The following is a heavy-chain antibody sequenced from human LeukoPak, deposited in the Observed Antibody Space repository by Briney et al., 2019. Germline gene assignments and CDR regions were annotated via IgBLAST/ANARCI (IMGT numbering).Heavy chain of an antibody. J-gene: IGHJ4*02. CDR1: GFTFSSYG. CDR2: ISYDGSNK. Sequence: GGSLRLSCAASGFTFSSYGMHWVRQAPGKGLEGVAVISYDGSNKYYADSVKGRFTISRDNSKNTLYLQMNSLRAEDTAIYYCAVDLTHGVPDYFDYWGQGTRVTVSS. CDR3: AVDLTHGVPDYFDY. D-gene: IGHD2-8*01. V-gene: IGHV3-30*03.